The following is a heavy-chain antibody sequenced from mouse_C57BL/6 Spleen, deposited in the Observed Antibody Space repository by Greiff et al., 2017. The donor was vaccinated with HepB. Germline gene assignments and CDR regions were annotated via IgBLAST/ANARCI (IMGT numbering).Heavy chain of an antibody. D-gene: IGHD2-1*01. Sequence: EVKLQESGAELVRPGASVKLSCTASGFNIKDDYMHWVKQRPEQGLEWIGWIDPENGDTEYASKFQGKATITADTSSNTAYLQLSSLTSEDTAVYYCTTGDGKGAWFAYWGQGTLVTVSA. V-gene: IGHV14-4*01. CDR2: IDPENGDT. CDR3: TTGDGKGAWFAY. CDR1: GFNIKDDY. J-gene: IGHJ3*01.